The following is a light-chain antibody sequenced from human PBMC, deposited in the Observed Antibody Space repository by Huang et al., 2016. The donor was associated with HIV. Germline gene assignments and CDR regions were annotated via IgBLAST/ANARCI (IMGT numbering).Light chain of an antibody. Sequence: DIVMTQSPDSPSLSLGERATINRRSSQNILYKSNNMNFLTWYQQKQGQPPNLLIYWASGRESGVPGRISGSGSATDVNLTISSVQAEDVAVYCCQRSYTPPYTFGQGTKVEIK. CDR2: WAS. V-gene: IGKV4-1*01. J-gene: IGKJ2*01. CDR3: QRSYTPPYT. CDR1: QNILYKSNNMNF.